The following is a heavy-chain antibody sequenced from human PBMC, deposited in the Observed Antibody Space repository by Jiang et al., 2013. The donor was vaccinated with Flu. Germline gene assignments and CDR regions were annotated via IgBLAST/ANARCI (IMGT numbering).Heavy chain of an antibody. D-gene: IGHD6-19*01. CDR2: SIIVEST. V-gene: IGHV4-34*01. CDR3: ACTPGYSSGWYLRGVDY. Sequence: GSFSGYYWSWIRQPPGRGWSGLGKSIIVESTNXNPSLKSRVTISVDTSKNQFSLKLSSVTAADTAVYYCACTPGYSSGWYLRGVDYWGQGTLVTVSS. CDR1: GSFSGYY. J-gene: IGHJ4*02.